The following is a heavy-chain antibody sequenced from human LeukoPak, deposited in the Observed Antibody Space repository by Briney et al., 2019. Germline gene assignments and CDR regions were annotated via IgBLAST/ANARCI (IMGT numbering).Heavy chain of an antibody. CDR2: IYYSGST. D-gene: IGHD6-19*01. CDR1: GGSISSSSYY. CDR3: ARDRSSGWYAVGAFDI. Sequence: SETLSLTCTVSGGSISSSSYYWGWIRQPPGKGLEWIGSIYYSGSTYYNPSLKSRVTISVDTSKNQFSLKLSSVTAADTAVYYCARDRSSGWYAVGAFDIWGHGTMVTVSS. V-gene: IGHV4-39*07. J-gene: IGHJ3*02.